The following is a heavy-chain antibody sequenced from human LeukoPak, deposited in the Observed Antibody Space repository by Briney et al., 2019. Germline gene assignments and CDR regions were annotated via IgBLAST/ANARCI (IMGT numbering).Heavy chain of an antibody. CDR1: GYTFTDYH. V-gene: IGHV1-2*02. J-gene: IGHJ4*02. Sequence: ASVKVSCKASGYTFTDYHLHWVRQAPGQGLEWMGWINPKTGGTNYAQKFQGRVTLTRDTSISTAYMELSRLRSDDTAVYYCARERTLTSCYDYWGQGTLVTVSS. CDR2: INPKTGGT. D-gene: IGHD2-15*01. CDR3: ARERTLTSCYDY.